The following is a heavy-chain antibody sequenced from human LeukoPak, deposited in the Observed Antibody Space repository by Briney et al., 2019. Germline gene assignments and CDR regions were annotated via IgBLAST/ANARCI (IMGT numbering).Heavy chain of an antibody. J-gene: IGHJ4*02. Sequence: SETLSLTCAVSGRSMSSSHWWSWVRQSPDKGLEWIGEIDHSGKTNYNASLKSRVTVSVDKSKNTFSLKMTSVTAADTAIYNCATDYFKYNDGSGPFEYWGQGTLVTVST. CDR2: IDHSGKT. V-gene: IGHV4-4*02. D-gene: IGHD3-22*01. CDR1: GRSMSSSHW. CDR3: ATDYFKYNDGSGPFEY.